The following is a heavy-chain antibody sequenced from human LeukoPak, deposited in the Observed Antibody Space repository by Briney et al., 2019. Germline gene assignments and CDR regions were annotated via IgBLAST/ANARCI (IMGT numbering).Heavy chain of an antibody. CDR1: GGSISSGDYY. V-gene: IGHV4-30-4*01. Sequence: PSETLPLTCTVSGGSISSGDYYWSWIRQPPGKGLEWIGYIYYSGSTYYNPSLKSRVTISVDTSKNQFSLKLSSVTAADTAVYYCARVSAMVTIDYWGQGTLVTVSS. CDR3: ARVSAMVTIDY. J-gene: IGHJ4*02. CDR2: IYYSGST. D-gene: IGHD5-18*01.